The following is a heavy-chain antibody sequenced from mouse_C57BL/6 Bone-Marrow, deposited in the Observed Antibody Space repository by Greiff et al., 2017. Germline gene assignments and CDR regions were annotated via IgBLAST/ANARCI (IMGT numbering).Heavy chain of an antibody. CDR1: GYTFTSYW. CDR3: AERGGWLLWYFGV. J-gene: IGHJ1*03. V-gene: IGHV1-59*01. Sequence: QVQLQQPGAELVRPGTSVKLSCKASGYTFTSYWMHWVKQRPGQGLEWIGVIDPSDSYTNYNQKFKGKATLTVDTSSSTAYMQLSSLTSEDSAVYYCAERGGWLLWYFGVWGTGATVTVSS. CDR2: IDPSDSYT. D-gene: IGHD2-3*01.